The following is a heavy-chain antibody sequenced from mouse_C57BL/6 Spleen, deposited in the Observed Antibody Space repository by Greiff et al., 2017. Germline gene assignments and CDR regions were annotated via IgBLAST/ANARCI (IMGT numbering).Heavy chain of an antibody. V-gene: IGHV1-18*01. CDR2: INPNNGGT. CDR3: ARRDFGGYYFDY. Sequence: VQLKESGPELVKPGASVKIPCKASGYTFTDYNMDWVKQSHGKSLEWIGDINPNNGGTIYNQKFKGKATLTVDKSSSTAYMELRSLTSEDTAVYYCARRDFGGYYFDYWGQGTTLTVSS. J-gene: IGHJ2*01. D-gene: IGHD1-1*02. CDR1: GYTFTDYN.